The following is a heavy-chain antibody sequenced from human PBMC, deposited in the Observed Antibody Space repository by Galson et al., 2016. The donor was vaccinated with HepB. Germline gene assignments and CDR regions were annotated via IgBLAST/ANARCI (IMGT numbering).Heavy chain of an antibody. Sequence: SETLSLTCTVSGGSVSSDTHYWSWIRQPPGKGLEWIGYTHYSGSTNYNPSLKSRVTISVDTSKNQFSLKLSSVTAADTAVYYCARGVGAHDYWGQGTLVTVSS. J-gene: IGHJ4*02. CDR3: ARGVGAHDY. D-gene: IGHD1-26*01. CDR2: THYSGST. CDR1: GGSVSSDTHY. V-gene: IGHV4-61*01.